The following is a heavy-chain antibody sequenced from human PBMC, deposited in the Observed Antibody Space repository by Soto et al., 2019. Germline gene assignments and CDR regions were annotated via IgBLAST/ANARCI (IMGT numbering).Heavy chain of an antibody. CDR2: TKNKGNSYTT. J-gene: IGHJ4*02. CDR3: GRGGYEYRY. CDR1: GFTLSDHY. D-gene: IGHD5-12*01. Sequence: EVQVVESGGGLVQPGGSLRLSCAASGFTLSDHYMDWVRQAPGKGLEWVGRTKNKGNSYTTEYAASVKGRFTISRDDSKTSAYLHMNSLKSEDTAVYYCGRGGYEYRYWGQGTLVTVSS. V-gene: IGHV3-72*01.